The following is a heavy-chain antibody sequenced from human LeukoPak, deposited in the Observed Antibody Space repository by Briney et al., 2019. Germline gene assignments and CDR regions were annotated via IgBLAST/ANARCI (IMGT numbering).Heavy chain of an antibody. D-gene: IGHD3-3*01. V-gene: IGHV4-59*11. Sequence: SETLSLTCTVSGGSISSHYWSWIRQPPGKGLEWVGYIDDSGSTNYNPYLKDRITISVDTSKNHFSLQLSYVTAAETAVYYCERPITTSDFWSGYYTVPDYSGTDGWGQGTTVTVYS. CDR3: ERPITTSDFWSGYYTVPDYSGTDG. CDR2: IDDSGST. J-gene: IGHJ6*02. CDR1: GGSISSHY.